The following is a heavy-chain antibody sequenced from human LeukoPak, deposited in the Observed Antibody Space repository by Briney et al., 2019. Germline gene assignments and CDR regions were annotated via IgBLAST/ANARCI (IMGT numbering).Heavy chain of an antibody. Sequence: GGSLRLSCAASGFTFSSYSMNWVRQAPGKGLEWVSFISSSSSYIYYADSVKGRFTISRDNAKNSLYLQMNSLRAEDTAVYYCARDQYCSSTSCYLGAFDIWGQGTMVTVSS. CDR3: ARDQYCSSTSCYLGAFDI. CDR1: GFTFSSYS. CDR2: ISSSSSYI. V-gene: IGHV3-21*01. J-gene: IGHJ3*02. D-gene: IGHD2-2*01.